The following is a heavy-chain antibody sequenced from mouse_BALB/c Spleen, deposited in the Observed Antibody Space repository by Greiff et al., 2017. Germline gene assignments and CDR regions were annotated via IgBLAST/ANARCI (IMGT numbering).Heavy chain of an antibody. V-gene: IGHV1-69*02. Sequence: VQLQQPGAELVRPGASVKLSCKASGYTFTSYWINWVKQRPGQGLEWIGNIYPSDSYTNYNQKFKDKATLTVDKSSSTAYMQLSSPTSEDSAVYYCTRYPYYYGTPYYFDYWGQGTTLTVSS. CDR1: GYTFTSYW. CDR2: IYPSDSYT. J-gene: IGHJ2*01. CDR3: TRYPYYYGTPYYFDY. D-gene: IGHD1-1*01.